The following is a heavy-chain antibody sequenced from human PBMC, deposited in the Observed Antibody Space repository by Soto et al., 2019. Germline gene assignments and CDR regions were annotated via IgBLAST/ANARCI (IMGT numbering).Heavy chain of an antibody. CDR2: IKQDGSEK. J-gene: IGHJ4*02. CDR1: GFTFSSYW. D-gene: IGHD3-3*01. V-gene: IGHV3-7*01. Sequence: GGSLRLSCAASGFTFSSYWMSWVRQAPGKGLEWVANIKQDGSEKYYVDSVKGRFTISRDNAKNSLYLQMNSLRAEDTAVYYCARDHLDFWSGSVQGFAVYWGQGTLVTVSS. CDR3: ARDHLDFWSGSVQGFAVY.